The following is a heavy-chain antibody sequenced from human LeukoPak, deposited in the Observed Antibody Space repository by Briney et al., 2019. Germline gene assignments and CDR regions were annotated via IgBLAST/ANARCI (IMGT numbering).Heavy chain of an antibody. Sequence: PGGSLRLSCAASGFTFSSYGMLWVRQAPGKGLEWVAFIRYTGSNIYYADSVKGRFTISRDNSKNTLYLQMNSLRTEDTAEYYCANSKVPREYCSATSWYAGFGAFDIGGRGTLVTVSS. CDR3: ANSKVPREYCSATSWYAGFGAFDI. V-gene: IGHV3-30*02. CDR1: GFTFSSYG. J-gene: IGHJ5*02. CDR2: IRYTGSNI. D-gene: IGHD2-2*01.